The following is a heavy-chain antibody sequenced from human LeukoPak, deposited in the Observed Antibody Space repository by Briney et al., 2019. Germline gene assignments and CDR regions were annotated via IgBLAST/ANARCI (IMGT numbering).Heavy chain of an antibody. CDR2: MNPNTGNT. V-gene: IGHV1-8*03. CDR3: ATLDFGSTVRYFDY. CDR1: GYTFTSYD. Sequence: ASVKVSCKASGYTFTSYDINWVRQASGQGLEWMGWMNPNTGNTGYAQKFQGRVTITRNTSISTVYMELSRLRSDDTAVYYCATLDFGSTVRYFDYWGQGTLVTVSS. D-gene: IGHD4-17*01. J-gene: IGHJ4*02.